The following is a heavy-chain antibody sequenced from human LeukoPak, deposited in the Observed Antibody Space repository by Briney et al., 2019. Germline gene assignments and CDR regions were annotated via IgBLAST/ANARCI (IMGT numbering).Heavy chain of an antibody. CDR1: GFTFSSYG. J-gene: IGHJ3*02. CDR2: ISFDGTNK. Sequence: PETSLRLSCAASGFTFSSYGMHWVRQAPGKGLEWVALISFDGTNKYYADSVKGRFTISRDNSKSTLYLQMHSLRGEDTAVYYCVKESRVVRGVIMDAFDMWGQGTMVTVSS. D-gene: IGHD3-10*01. V-gene: IGHV3-30*18. CDR3: VKESRVVRGVIMDAFDM.